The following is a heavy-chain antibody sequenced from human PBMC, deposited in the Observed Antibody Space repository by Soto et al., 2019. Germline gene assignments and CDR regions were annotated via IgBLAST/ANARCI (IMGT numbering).Heavy chain of an antibody. CDR3: AGVVVVAATPDY. CDR2: INHSGST. Sequence: PSETLSLTCAVYGGSFSGYYWSWIRQPPGKGLEWIGEINHSGSTNYNPSLKSRVTISVDTSKNQFSLKLSSVTAADTAVYYCAGVVVVAATPDYWGQETLVTVSS. V-gene: IGHV4-34*01. D-gene: IGHD2-15*01. CDR1: GGSFSGYY. J-gene: IGHJ4*02.